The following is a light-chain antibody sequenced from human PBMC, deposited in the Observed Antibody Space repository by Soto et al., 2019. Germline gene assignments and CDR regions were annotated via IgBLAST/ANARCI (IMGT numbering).Light chain of an antibody. CDR1: SSDIGDYNF. CDR3: AAWDDSLRVVL. CDR2: EVY. V-gene: IGLV2-14*03. Sequence: QSALTQPASVSGSPGQSITISCTGTSSDIGDYNFVSWFQQHPGKAPKLIIYEVYNRPSGVSNRFSGSKSGNTASLTISGLQAEDEADYYCAAWDDSLRVVLFGGGTKLTVL. J-gene: IGLJ2*01.